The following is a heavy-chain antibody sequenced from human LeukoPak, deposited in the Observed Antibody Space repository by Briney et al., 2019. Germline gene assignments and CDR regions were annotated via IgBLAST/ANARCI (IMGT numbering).Heavy chain of an antibody. Sequence: SETLSLTCTVSAGSINDYYVRSIRQPAGKGLEWIGRIYTNGGINYNPSLKSRVTISLDKSKNQFSLNLNSVTAADTAVYYCARHRSGDWFFLDYWGQGTLVTVSS. CDR1: AGSINDYY. J-gene: IGHJ4*02. V-gene: IGHV4-4*07. D-gene: IGHD3-9*01. CDR3: ARHRSGDWFFLDY. CDR2: IYTNGGI.